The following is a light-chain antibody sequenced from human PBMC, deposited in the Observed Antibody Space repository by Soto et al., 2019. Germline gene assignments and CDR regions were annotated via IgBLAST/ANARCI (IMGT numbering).Light chain of an antibody. CDR2: EVN. V-gene: IGLV2-14*01. CDR3: SSFTNSGTVV. Sequence: QSVLTLPASVSGSPGQSITISCTGTSSDVGGHNYVSWYQQHPGKAPKNMIYEVNNGPSGVSDRFSGSKSGNTASLTISGLQAEDEAYYYCSSFTNSGTVVFGGGTKVTVL. CDR1: SSDVGGHNY. J-gene: IGLJ2*01.